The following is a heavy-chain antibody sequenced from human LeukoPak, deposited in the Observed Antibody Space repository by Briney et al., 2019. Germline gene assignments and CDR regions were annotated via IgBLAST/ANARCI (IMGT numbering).Heavy chain of an antibody. D-gene: IGHD6-19*01. CDR3: ARALSGYSSGWYKRGTYYFDY. CDR2: IYYSGST. Sequence: EPSETLSLTCTVSGGSISSSSYYWGWIRQPPGKGLEWIGSIYYSGSTYYNPSLKSRATISVDTSKNQFSLKLSSVTAADTAVYYCARALSGYSSGWYKRGTYYFDYWGQGTLVTVSS. CDR1: GGSISSSSYY. V-gene: IGHV4-39*01. J-gene: IGHJ4*02.